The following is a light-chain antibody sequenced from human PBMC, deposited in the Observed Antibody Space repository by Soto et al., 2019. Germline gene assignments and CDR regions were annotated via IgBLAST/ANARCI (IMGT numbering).Light chain of an antibody. CDR1: QSVKTF. J-gene: IGKJ5*01. CDR3: QQRSNWPPIT. V-gene: IGKV3-11*01. CDR2: DAS. Sequence: EIVLAQSPATLSLSRGERAARSCRASQSVKTFLVWYQQRPGQAPRLLIYDASHRAAGIPARFSGSGFGTDFTLTISSLEPEDAAVYYCQQRSNWPPITFGQGTRLEIK.